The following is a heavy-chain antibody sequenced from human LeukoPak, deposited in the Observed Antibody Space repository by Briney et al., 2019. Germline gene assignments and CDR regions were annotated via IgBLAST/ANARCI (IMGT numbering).Heavy chain of an antibody. CDR1: GGSISSSSYY. CDR3: AKDAYYDFWSGPVRRWSPGPSFDY. D-gene: IGHD3-3*01. J-gene: IGHJ4*02. V-gene: IGHV4-39*02. CDR2: IYYSGST. Sequence: SETLSLTCTVSGGSISSSSYYWGWIRQPPGKGLEWIGGIYYSGSTYYNPSLKSRVTISVDTSKNQFSLKLSSVTAADTAVYYCAKDAYYDFWSGPVRRWSPGPSFDYWGQGTLVTVSS.